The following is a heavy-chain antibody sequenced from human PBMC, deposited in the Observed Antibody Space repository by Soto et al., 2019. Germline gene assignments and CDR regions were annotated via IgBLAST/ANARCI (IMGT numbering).Heavy chain of an antibody. J-gene: IGHJ5*02. CDR2: IYYSGST. V-gene: IGHV4-59*08. Sequence: KPSETLSLTCTVSGGSISSYYWSWIRQPPGKGLEWIGYIYYSGSTNYNPSLKSRVTISVDTSKNQFSLKLSSVTAADTAVYYCARQKMGYCSSTSCYGDCWFDPWGQGTLVTVSS. CDR3: ARQKMGYCSSTSCYGDCWFDP. CDR1: GGSISSYY. D-gene: IGHD2-2*01.